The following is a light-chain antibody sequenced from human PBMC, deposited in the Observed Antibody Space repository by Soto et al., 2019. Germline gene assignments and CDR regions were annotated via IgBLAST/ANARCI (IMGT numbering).Light chain of an antibody. CDR2: AAS. CDR1: QSIGKF. J-gene: IGKJ1*01. V-gene: IGKV1-39*01. CDR3: QQSYATPRT. Sequence: DIQMTQSPSSLSASVGDRLTITCRASQSIGKFLNWYQQKPGTAPNLLISAASSLQSGVPSRFSGTGSGTEFTLTISSLQPEDFATYFCQQSYATPRTFGQGTKGDIK.